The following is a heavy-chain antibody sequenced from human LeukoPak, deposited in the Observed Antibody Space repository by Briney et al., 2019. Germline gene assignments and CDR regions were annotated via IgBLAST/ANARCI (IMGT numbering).Heavy chain of an antibody. CDR2: IYYSGST. Sequence: SEILSLTCTVSGGSISSGGYYWSWIRQHPGKGLEWIGYIYYSGSTYYNPSLKSRVTISVDTSKNQFSLKLSSVTAADTAVYYCARAVVSRYCSSTSCYGMDVWGQGTTVTASS. V-gene: IGHV4-31*03. CDR3: ARAVVSRYCSSTSCYGMDV. J-gene: IGHJ6*02. D-gene: IGHD2-2*01. CDR1: GGSISSGGYY.